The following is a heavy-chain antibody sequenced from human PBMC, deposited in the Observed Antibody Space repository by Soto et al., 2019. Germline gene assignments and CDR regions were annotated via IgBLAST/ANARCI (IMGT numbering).Heavy chain of an antibody. CDR3: ARDLYDYGSGSYYKDYYYGMDV. Sequence: QVQLVESGGGVVQPGRSLRLSCAASGFTFSSYGMHWVRQAPGKGLEWVAVIWYDGSNKYYADSVKGRFTISRDNSKNTLYLQMNSLRAEDTAVYYCARDLYDYGSGSYYKDYYYGMDVWGQGTTVTVSS. V-gene: IGHV3-33*01. CDR2: IWYDGSNK. CDR1: GFTFSSYG. D-gene: IGHD3-10*01. J-gene: IGHJ6*02.